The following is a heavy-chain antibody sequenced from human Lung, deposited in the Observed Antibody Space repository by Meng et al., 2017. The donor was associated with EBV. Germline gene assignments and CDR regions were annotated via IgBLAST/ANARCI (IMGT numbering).Heavy chain of an antibody. D-gene: IGHD6-19*01. CDR3: ARLRLVWMFDY. CDR1: GGSVDSGAYY. V-gene: IGHV4-31*03. CDR2: IYYSGST. Sequence: QRLGSGSGLVKPSQPLFIPCPVSGGSVDSGAYYWSWIRQRPGKGLEWIGYIYYSGSTFYTPSLKSRATLSVDTSKNQFSLKLNSVTAAYTAVYYCARLRLVWMFDYWGQGALVTVSS. J-gene: IGHJ4*02.